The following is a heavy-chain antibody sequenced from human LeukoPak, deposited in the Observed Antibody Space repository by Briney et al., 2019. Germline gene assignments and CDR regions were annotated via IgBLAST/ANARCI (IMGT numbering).Heavy chain of an antibody. V-gene: IGHV3-7*01. CDR3: ARDRYSSGWYKD. Sequence: TGGSLRLSCAGSRFTFSHYWMSWVRQAPGKGLEWVANIKEDGSDKYYVESVKGRFTISRDNAKNSLYLQMNSLRAEDTALYYCARDRYSSGWYKDWGQGTLVTVSS. J-gene: IGHJ4*02. D-gene: IGHD6-19*01. CDR1: RFTFSHYW. CDR2: IKEDGSDK.